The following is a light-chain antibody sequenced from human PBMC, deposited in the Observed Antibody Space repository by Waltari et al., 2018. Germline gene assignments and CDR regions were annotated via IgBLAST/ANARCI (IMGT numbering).Light chain of an antibody. CDR3: QAWDSSHVV. CDR1: KLGDKY. V-gene: IGLV3-1*01. Sequence: SYELTQPPSVSVSPGQTASITCPGAKLGDKYACWYQQKPGQSPVLVIYQDSKRPSGIPERFSGSNSGNTATLTISGTQAMDEADYYCQAWDSSHVVFGGGTKLTVL. CDR2: QDS. J-gene: IGLJ2*01.